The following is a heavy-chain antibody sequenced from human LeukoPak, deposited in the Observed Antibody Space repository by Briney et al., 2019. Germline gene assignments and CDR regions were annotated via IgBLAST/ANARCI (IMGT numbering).Heavy chain of an antibody. CDR2: IKQDGSEK. V-gene: IGHV3-7*01. CDR3: ARDKLVGATIFDH. Sequence: GGSLRLSCAASGFTFSSYWMSWVRQAPGKGLEWVANIKQDGSEKYYVDSVKGRFTISRDNAKNSLYLQMNGLRAEDTAVYYCARDKLVGATIFDHWGQGTLVTVSS. D-gene: IGHD1-26*01. CDR1: GFTFSSYW. J-gene: IGHJ4*02.